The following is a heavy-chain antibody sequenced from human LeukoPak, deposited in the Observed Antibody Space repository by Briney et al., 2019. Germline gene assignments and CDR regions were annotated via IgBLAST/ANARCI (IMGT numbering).Heavy chain of an antibody. CDR1: GFTFSSYS. Sequence: PGGSLRLSCAASGFTFSSYSMNWVRQAPGKGLEWVSSISSSSSYIYYADSVKGRFTISRDNAKNSLYLQMNSLRAEDTAVYYCARVRLHQWLVDYWGQGTLVTVSS. D-gene: IGHD6-19*01. CDR3: ARVRLHQWLVDY. J-gene: IGHJ4*02. V-gene: IGHV3-21*01. CDR2: ISSSSSYI.